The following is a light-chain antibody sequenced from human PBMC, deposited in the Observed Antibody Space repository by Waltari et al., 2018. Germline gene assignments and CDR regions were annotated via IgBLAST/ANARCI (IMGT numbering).Light chain of an antibody. V-gene: IGLV2-8*01. J-gene: IGLJ2*01. CDR2: EVS. CDR1: SSDVGGYNY. CDR3: SSYAGSNNLVV. Sequence: QSALTQPPSASGSPGQSVTISCTGTSSDVGGYNYVSWYQQHPGKAPKLMIYEVSKRPSGVPCLFSGSKSGNTASLTVSGRQAEDEADYYCSSYAGSNNLVVFGGGTKLTVL.